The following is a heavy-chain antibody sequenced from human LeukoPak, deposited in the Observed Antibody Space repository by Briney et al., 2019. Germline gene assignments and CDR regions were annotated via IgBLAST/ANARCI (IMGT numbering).Heavy chain of an antibody. J-gene: IGHJ4*02. Sequence: SQTLSLTCAISGDSVSSNSAAWNWIRQSPSRGLEWLGRTYYRSKWYNDYAVSVKSRITINPDTSKNQFSLKLSSVTTADTAIYYCARYRPSETRSGQATSLDYWGQGTLVTVAS. CDR3: ARYRPSETRSGQATSLDY. D-gene: IGHD3-3*01. CDR1: GDSVSSNSAA. V-gene: IGHV6-1*01. CDR2: TYYRSKWYN.